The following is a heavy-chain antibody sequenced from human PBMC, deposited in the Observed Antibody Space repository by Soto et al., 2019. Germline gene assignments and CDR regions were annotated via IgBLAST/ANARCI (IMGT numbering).Heavy chain of an antibody. CDR2: IWYDGSNK. CDR3: AREPYYAENDYYYYGMDV. D-gene: IGHD1-26*01. CDR1: GFTFSSYG. J-gene: IGHJ6*02. V-gene: IGHV3-33*01. Sequence: GGSLRLSCAASGFTFSSYGMHWVRQAPGKGLEWVAVIWYDGSNKYYADSVKGRFTISRDNSKNTLYLQMNSLRAEDTAVYYCAREPYYAENDYYYYGMDVWGQGTTVTVSS.